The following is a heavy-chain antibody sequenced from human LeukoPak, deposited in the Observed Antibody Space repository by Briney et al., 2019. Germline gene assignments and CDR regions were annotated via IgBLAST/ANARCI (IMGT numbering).Heavy chain of an antibody. CDR3: ARGSGPLWFGELYAFDI. D-gene: IGHD3-10*01. CDR2: ISAYDGNT. J-gene: IGHJ3*02. CDR1: GYTFTSYG. Sequence: ASVKVSCKASGYTFTSYGISWVRQAPGQGLEWMGWISAYDGNTNYAQKLQGRVTMTTDTSASTAYMELRSLRSDDTAVYYCARGSGPLWFGELYAFDIWGQGTMVTVSS. V-gene: IGHV1-18*01.